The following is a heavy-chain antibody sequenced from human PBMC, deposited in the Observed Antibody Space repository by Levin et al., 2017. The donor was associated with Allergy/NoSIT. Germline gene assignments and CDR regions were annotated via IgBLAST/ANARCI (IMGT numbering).Heavy chain of an antibody. CDR3: ARGRTEVDY. CDR1: GGSFSDYY. J-gene: IGHJ4*02. D-gene: IGHD1/OR15-1a*01. Sequence: GSLRLSCAVYGGSFSDYYWSWIRQPPGKGLEWIGEINHSGSTNYNPSLKSRVTISVDTSKNQFSLKLSSVTAADTAVYYCARGRTEVDYWGQGTLVTVSS. V-gene: IGHV4-34*01. CDR2: INHSGST.